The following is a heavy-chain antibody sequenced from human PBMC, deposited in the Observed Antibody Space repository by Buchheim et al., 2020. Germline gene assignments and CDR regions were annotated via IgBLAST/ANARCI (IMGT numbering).Heavy chain of an antibody. Sequence: QVQLVESGGGFVKPGGSLRLSCAASGFIFSDYYMNWIRQAPGKGLEWVSYISSVGSTIYYTDSVKGRFTISRDNAKNSLSLQMNSLRAEDTAVYYCARDRYYYGMDVWGQGTT. CDR3: ARDRYYYGMDV. CDR1: GFIFSDYY. CDR2: ISSVGSTI. J-gene: IGHJ6*02. V-gene: IGHV3-11*01.